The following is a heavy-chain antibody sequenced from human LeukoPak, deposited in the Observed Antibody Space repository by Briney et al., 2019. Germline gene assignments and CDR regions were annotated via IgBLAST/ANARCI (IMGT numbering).Heavy chain of an antibody. CDR3: ARDLSSHTQQFDY. J-gene: IGHJ4*02. Sequence: TFTSYGISXVRQAPGQGLEWMGWISAYNGNTNYAQKLQGRVTMTTDTSTSTAYMELRSLRSDDTAVYYCARDLSSHTQQFDYWGQGTLVTVSS. V-gene: IGHV1-18*01. CDR1: TFTSYG. CDR2: ISAYNGNT. D-gene: IGHD2-2*02.